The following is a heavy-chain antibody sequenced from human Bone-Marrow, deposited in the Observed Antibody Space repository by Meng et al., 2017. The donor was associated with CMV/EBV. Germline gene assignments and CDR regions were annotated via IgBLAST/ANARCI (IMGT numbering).Heavy chain of an antibody. V-gene: IGHV1-69*08. CDR2: IIPILGIA. J-gene: IGHJ4*02. CDR3: AREDSSGYSYYFDY. CDR1: GGTFSSYT. D-gene: IGHD3-22*01. Sequence: QVQLVQSGAEVKTPGSSVKVSCKASGGTFSSYTISWVRQAPGQGLEWMGRIIPILGIANYAQKFQGRVTITADKSTSTAYMELSSLRSEDTAVYYCAREDSSGYSYYFDYWGQGTLVTVSS.